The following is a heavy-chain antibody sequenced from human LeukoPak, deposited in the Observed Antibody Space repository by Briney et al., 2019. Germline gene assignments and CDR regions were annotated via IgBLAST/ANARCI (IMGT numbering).Heavy chain of an antibody. J-gene: IGHJ4*02. CDR3: TRDGYNPGSLGY. CDR1: GYTLTELS. Sequence: ASVKVSCKVSGYTLTELSMHWVRQAPGKGLEWMGGFDPEDGETIYAQKFQGRVTMTEDTSTDTAYMELSSLRSEDTAVYYCTRDGYNPGSLGYWGQGTLVTVSS. V-gene: IGHV1-24*01. CDR2: FDPEDGET. D-gene: IGHD5-24*01.